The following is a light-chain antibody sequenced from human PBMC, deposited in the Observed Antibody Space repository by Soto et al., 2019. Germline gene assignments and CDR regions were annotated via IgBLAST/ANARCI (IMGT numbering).Light chain of an antibody. J-gene: IGLJ1*01. CDR2: EVS. CDR3: SSYTSSSTYV. V-gene: IGLV2-18*02. CDR1: STDFVSYNR. Sequence: QSALTQPPSVSGSPGQSVTISCTGTSTDFVSYNRVSWYQQPPGTAPKLMIYEVSNRPSGVSNRYSGSKSGNTASLTISGLQAEDEADYYCSSYTSSSTYVFGIGTKLTVL.